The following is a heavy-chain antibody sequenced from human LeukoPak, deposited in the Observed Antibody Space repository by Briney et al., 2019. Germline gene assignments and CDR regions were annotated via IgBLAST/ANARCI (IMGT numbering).Heavy chain of an antibody. CDR2: IYSGGST. D-gene: IGHD6-13*01. CDR3: ARGYSSSWYLGY. CDR1: GFTVSSNY. J-gene: IGHJ4*02. V-gene: IGHV3-53*01. Sequence: GGSLRLSCAASGFTVSSNYMSWVRQAPGKGLEWVSVIYSGGSTYYADSVKGRLTISRDNSKNTLYLQMNSLRAEDTAVYYCARGYSSSWYLGYWGQGTLVTVFS.